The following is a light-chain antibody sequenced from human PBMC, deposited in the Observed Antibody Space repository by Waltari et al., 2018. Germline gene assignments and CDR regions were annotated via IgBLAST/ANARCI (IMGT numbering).Light chain of an antibody. CDR1: SLRTYY. V-gene: IGLV3-19*01. J-gene: IGLJ2*01. CDR3: NSRDSSGNHVL. Sequence: SSELTQDPAVSVALGQTVRITCQGDSLRTYYASWYQQRPGQAPVLVIYGKNNRPSGIPDRFSGSSSGKTASLTISGAQAEDEADYYCNSRDSSGNHVLFGGGTKLTVL. CDR2: GKN.